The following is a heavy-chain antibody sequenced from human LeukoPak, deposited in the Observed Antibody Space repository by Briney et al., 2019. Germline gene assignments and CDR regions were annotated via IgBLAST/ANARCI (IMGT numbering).Heavy chain of an antibody. V-gene: IGHV1-2*02. CDR2: INPNSGGT. D-gene: IGHD3-10*01. Sequence: ASVKVSCKASGYTFTGYYMHWVRQAPGQGLEWMGWINPNSGGTNYAQKFQGRVTMTRDTSISTAYMELSRLRSDDTAVYYCARGRSLLWFGELLQPPYNWFDPWGQGTLVTVSS. J-gene: IGHJ5*02. CDR1: GYTFTGYY. CDR3: ARGRSLLWFGELLQPPYNWFDP.